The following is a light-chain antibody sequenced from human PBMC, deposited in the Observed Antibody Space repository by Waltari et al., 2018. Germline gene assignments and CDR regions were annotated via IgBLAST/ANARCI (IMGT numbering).Light chain of an antibody. CDR3: QQRSNWTPHT. Sequence: EIVLTQSPDTLSLSPGDTATLSCRASQSVGSYLAWYQQQPGHPPRLLIYAASNRATGVPDRFRGSASGTDITLTISSLEAEDFAVYLCQQRSNWTPHTFGQGARLDIK. V-gene: IGKV3-11*01. CDR2: AAS. CDR1: QSVGSY. J-gene: IGKJ2*01.